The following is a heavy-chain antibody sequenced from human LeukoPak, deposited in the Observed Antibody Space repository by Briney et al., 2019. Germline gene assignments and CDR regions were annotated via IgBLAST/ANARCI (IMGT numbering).Heavy chain of an antibody. CDR3: ARHLFGGYDVDN. D-gene: IGHD3-22*01. J-gene: IGHJ4*02. CDR1: GGSISSRSAY. Sequence: MPSETLSLTCAVSGGSISSRSAYWGWIRQPPGKGLQWIGTIYYSGTTYYNPSLRSRVTISVDTSKNQFSLKLNSVTATDTAVYYCARHLFGGYDVDNWGQGTLVTVSS. CDR2: IYYSGTT. V-gene: IGHV4-39*01.